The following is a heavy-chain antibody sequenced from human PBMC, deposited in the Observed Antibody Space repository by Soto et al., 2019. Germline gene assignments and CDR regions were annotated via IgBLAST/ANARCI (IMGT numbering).Heavy chain of an antibody. V-gene: IGHV3-23*01. Sequence: EVQLLESGGGLVQPGGSLRLSCAASGFTFSNYAMSWVRQAPGKGLEWVAVVSDSGSGVTVKYSDSVEGRFTISRDNSKNTLYLQMNSLRAEDTALYYCAKDRAVGAIGDRFDSWGQGTLVTVSS. J-gene: IGHJ5*01. CDR2: VSDSGSGVTV. CDR1: GFTFSNYA. D-gene: IGHD1-26*01. CDR3: AKDRAVGAIGDRFDS.